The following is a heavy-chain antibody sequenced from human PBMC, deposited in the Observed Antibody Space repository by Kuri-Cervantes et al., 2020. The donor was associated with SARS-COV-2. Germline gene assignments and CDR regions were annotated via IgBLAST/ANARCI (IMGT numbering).Heavy chain of an antibody. J-gene: IGHJ6*02. V-gene: IGHV3-30-3*01. CDR1: GFTFSSYA. Sequence: GGSLRLSCAASGFTFSSYAMHWVRQAPGKGLEWVAVISYDGSNKYYADSVKGRFTISRDKAKNLLFLQMNSLRAEDTAVYYCARDLVVPAARRDYYYYGMDVWGQGTTVTVSS. CDR2: ISYDGSNK. CDR3: ARDLVVPAARRDYYYYGMDV. D-gene: IGHD2-2*01.